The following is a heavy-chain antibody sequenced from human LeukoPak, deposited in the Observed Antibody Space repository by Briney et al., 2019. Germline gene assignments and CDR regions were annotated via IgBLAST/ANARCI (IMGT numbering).Heavy chain of an antibody. D-gene: IGHD6-19*01. V-gene: IGHV3-7*01. CDR2: ITQDGSEK. J-gene: IGHJ6*02. CDR3: AREGSSGWYPYYYFGMDV. Sequence: PGVSLRLSCEASGFTFRNYWMNWVRQAPGKGLEWVANITQDGSEKNYVDSVKGRFTISRDNAKNSLYLQMNSLRAEDTAVYYCAREGSSGWYPYYYFGMDVWGQGTTVTVSS. CDR1: GFTFRNYW.